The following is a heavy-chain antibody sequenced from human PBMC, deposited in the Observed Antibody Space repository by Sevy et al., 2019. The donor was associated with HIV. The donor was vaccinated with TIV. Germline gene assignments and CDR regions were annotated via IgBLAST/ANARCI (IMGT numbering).Heavy chain of an antibody. J-gene: IGHJ4*02. D-gene: IGHD2-15*01. CDR2: ISGSGGST. V-gene: IGHV3-23*01. Sequence: GGSLRLSCAASGFTFSSYAMSWVRQAPGKGLEWVSAISGSGGSTYYADSVKGRFTISRDNSKNTLYLQMNSLRAEDTAVYYCAKDRFVVVSEGLLFDYWGQGTLVTVSS. CDR1: GFTFSSYA. CDR3: AKDRFVVVSEGLLFDY.